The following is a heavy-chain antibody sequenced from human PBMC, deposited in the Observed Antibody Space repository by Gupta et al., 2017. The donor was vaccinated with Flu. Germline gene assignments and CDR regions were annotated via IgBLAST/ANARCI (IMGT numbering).Heavy chain of an antibody. D-gene: IGHD3-3*01. V-gene: IGHV3-48*03. Sequence: EVQLVESGGGLVQPGGSLRLSCAASGLTFSSYEMNWVRQAPGKGLEWVSYTSSGGGTIYYADSVKGRFTISRDNAKHSLYLQMNSLRAEDTAVYYCASGNDFWSGYHLDYWGQGTLVTVSS. CDR3: ASGNDFWSGYHLDY. CDR1: GLTFSSYE. J-gene: IGHJ4*02. CDR2: TSSGGGTI.